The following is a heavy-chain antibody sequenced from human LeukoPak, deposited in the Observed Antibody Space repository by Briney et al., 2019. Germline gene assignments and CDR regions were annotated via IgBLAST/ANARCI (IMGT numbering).Heavy chain of an antibody. V-gene: IGHV3-30*04. Sequence: TGGSLRLSCAASGFTFSSYAMHWVRQAPGKGLEWVAVISYDGSNKYYAGSVKGRFTISRDNSKNTLYLQMNSLRAEDTAVYYCARDPSYPQPTFDYWGQGTLVTVSS. D-gene: IGHD2-2*01. CDR3: ARDPSYPQPTFDY. CDR1: GFTFSSYA. CDR2: ISYDGSNK. J-gene: IGHJ4*02.